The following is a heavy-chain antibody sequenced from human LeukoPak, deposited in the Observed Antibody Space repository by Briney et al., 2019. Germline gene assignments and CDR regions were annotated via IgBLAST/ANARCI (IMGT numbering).Heavy chain of an antibody. V-gene: IGHV4-39*01. Sequence: PSETLSLTCTVSGGSIRTDGSYWAWIRQPPGKGLEWIGCIYIDGITRYNSSLQSRVTLSIDTSKNQFSLKLTSVTAADTAVFYCARLFTRAWEYRYGMDVWGQGTAVTVSS. CDR2: IYIDGIT. CDR1: GGSIRTDGSY. CDR3: ARLFTRAWEYRYGMDV. J-gene: IGHJ6*02. D-gene: IGHD1-26*01.